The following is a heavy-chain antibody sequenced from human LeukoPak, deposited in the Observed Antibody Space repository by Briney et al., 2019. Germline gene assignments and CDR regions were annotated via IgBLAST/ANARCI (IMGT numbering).Heavy chain of an antibody. CDR1: GFTFSNYA. CDR2: ISSSGSTI. Sequence: PGGSLRLSCAASGFTFSNYAMNWVRQAPGKGLEWVSHISSSGSTIYYADSVKGRFTISRDNAKNSLYLQMDSLRAEDTAVYYCARDSGSSGYLWGQGTLVTVSS. D-gene: IGHD3-22*01. CDR3: ARDSGSSGYL. J-gene: IGHJ5*02. V-gene: IGHV3-48*03.